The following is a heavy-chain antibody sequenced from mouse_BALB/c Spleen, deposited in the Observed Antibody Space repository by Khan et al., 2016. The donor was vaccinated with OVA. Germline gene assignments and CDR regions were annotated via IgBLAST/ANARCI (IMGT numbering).Heavy chain of an antibody. CDR1: GFTFSTYG. V-gene: IGHV5-6*01. J-gene: IGHJ3*01. Sequence: EVQLLETGGDVVKPGGSLKLSCAASGFTFSTYGMSWVRQTPDKRLEWVAIVSTGGYYIYYPDTVTGRFTISRDNAKNTLYLQMSSLKSEDTAMFDCTRLDYYYSSEGFDYWGQGTLVTVSA. CDR2: VSTGGYYI. CDR3: TRLDYYYSSEGFDY. D-gene: IGHD1-1*01.